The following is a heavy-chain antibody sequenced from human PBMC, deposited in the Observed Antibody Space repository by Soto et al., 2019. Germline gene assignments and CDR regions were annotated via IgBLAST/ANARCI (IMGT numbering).Heavy chain of an antibody. Sequence: QVQLVQSGAEVKKPGASVKVSCKASGYTFSSYGMHWVRQAPGQRLAWMGWINAGTGNTKYSQKFQGSVFISRDTTATTAYMEMSSRRSEDTAVYYCARGRILYYLIDVWGQGTTVIVSS. V-gene: IGHV1-3*01. CDR3: ARGRILYYLIDV. J-gene: IGHJ6*03. CDR2: INAGTGNT. CDR1: GYTFSSYG. D-gene: IGHD2-8*02.